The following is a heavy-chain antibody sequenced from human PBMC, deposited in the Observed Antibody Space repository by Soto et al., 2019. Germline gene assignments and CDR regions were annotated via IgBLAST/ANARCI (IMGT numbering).Heavy chain of an antibody. D-gene: IGHD1-26*01. CDR2: ISAHNVNT. CDR1: GYAFTTSG. Sequence: QVHLVQSGAEVKKPGASVKVSCQGSGYAFTTSGITWVRQAPGQGLEWMGWISAHNVNTNYAQKLQGKITVTRDTFTRTAYMGLRNLRYDATAVYYCASGRYGDYWGQGALVTVSS. J-gene: IGHJ4*02. CDR3: ASGRYGDY. V-gene: IGHV1-18*01.